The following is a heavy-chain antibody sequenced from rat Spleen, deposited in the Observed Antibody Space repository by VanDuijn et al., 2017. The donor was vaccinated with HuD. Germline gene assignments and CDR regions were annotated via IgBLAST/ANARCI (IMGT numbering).Heavy chain of an antibody. D-gene: IGHD4-3*01. Sequence: EVQLVESGGGLVQPGRSLKLSCVASGFTFSRYWMYWVRQAPGKGLEWVSSVSNDGVNTYYPDSVKGRFTISRDNAKSTLYLQMNSLRSEDTATYYCAVSGYGYWGQGIMVTVSS. CDR3: AVSGYGY. V-gene: IGHV5-58*01. CDR1: GFTFSRYW. CDR2: VSNDGVNT. J-gene: IGHJ2*01.